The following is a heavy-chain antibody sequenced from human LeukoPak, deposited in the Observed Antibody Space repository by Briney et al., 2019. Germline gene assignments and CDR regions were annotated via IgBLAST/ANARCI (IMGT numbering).Heavy chain of an antibody. CDR1: GFTFSSYE. CDR2: ISSSSSYI. CDR3: ARDGGYCSSTSCYVFDY. J-gene: IGHJ4*02. V-gene: IGHV3-21*01. Sequence: PGGSLRLSCAASGFTFSSYEMNWVRQAPGKGLEWVSSISSSSSYIYYADSVKGRFTISRDNAKNSLYLQMNSLRAEDTAVYYCARDGGYCSSTSCYVFDYWGQGTLVTVSS. D-gene: IGHD2-2*01.